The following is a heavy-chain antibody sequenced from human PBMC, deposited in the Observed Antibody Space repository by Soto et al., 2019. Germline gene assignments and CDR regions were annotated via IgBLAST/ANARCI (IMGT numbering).Heavy chain of an antibody. J-gene: IGHJ4*02. Sequence: QVQLQESGPGLVKPSQTLSLTCTVSGGSISSGDYYWSWIRQPPGKGLEWIGYIYYSGSTYYNPSRKRRVTIAVDTSTNEFSLKLSSVTAADTTVYSCARGRRYSSSWYYFDYWGQGTLVTVSS. CDR1: GGSISSGDYY. CDR3: ARGRRYSSSWYYFDY. CDR2: IYYSGST. D-gene: IGHD6-13*01. V-gene: IGHV4-30-4*01.